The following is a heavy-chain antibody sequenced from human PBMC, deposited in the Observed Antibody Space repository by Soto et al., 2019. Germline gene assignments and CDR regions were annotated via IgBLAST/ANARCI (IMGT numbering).Heavy chain of an antibody. Sequence: GESLKISCKASGFTFTSYWIAWVRQMPGKGLEWMGIIYPGDSDTSYSPSFQGQVTISADKSIDTAYLQWSSLKASDTAMYYCAKHEGYCSSTTCSNFDYWGQGTLVTVSS. D-gene: IGHD2-2*01. V-gene: IGHV5-51*01. J-gene: IGHJ4*02. CDR2: IYPGDSDT. CDR3: AKHEGYCSSTTCSNFDY. CDR1: GFTFTSYW.